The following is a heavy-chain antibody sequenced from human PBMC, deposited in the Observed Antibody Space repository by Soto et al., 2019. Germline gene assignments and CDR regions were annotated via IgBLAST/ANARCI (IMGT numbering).Heavy chain of an antibody. J-gene: IGHJ4*02. V-gene: IGHV4-61*01. CDR3: ARGSSQWLFDY. Sequence: SETLSLTCTVSGGSVSSGSYYWSWIRQPPGKGLEWIGYIYYSGSTNYNPSLKSRVTISVDTSKNQFSLKLSSVTAADTAVYYCARGSSQWLFDYWGQGTLVTVSS. CDR2: IYYSGST. CDR1: GGSVSSGSYY. D-gene: IGHD6-19*01.